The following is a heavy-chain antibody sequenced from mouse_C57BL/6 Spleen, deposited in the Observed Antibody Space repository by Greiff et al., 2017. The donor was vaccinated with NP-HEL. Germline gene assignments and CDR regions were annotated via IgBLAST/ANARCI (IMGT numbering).Heavy chain of an antibody. J-gene: IGHJ1*03. Sequence: EVQLQQSGAELVRPGASVKLSCTASGFNIKDYYMHWVKQRPEQGLEWIGRIDPEDGDTEYAPKFQGKATMTADTSSNTAYLQLSSLTSEDTAVYYCTTVRLSEYDERYFDVWGTGTTVTVSS. V-gene: IGHV14-1*01. CDR1: GFNIKDYY. CDR2: IDPEDGDT. D-gene: IGHD2-4*01. CDR3: TTVRLSEYDERYFDV.